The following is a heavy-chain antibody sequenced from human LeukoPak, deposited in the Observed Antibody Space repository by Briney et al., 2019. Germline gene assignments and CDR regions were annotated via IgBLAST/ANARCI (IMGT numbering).Heavy chain of an antibody. Sequence: ASVKVSCKASGYTFTSYGISLVRQAPGQGLEWMGWISAYNGNTNYAQKLQGRVTMTTDTSTSTAYMELRSLRSDDTAVYYCARDYSYYYYYYMDVWGKGTTVTVSS. J-gene: IGHJ6*03. D-gene: IGHD1-26*01. CDR1: GYTFTSYG. CDR2: ISAYNGNT. CDR3: ARDYSYYYYYYMDV. V-gene: IGHV1-18*01.